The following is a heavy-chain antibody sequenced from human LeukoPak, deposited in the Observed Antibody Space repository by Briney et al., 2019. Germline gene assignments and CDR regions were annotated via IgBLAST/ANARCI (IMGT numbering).Heavy chain of an antibody. CDR3: ARRLIAVARRYFDY. CDR1: GGSISSSNW. CDR2: INHSGST. V-gene: IGHV4-4*02. D-gene: IGHD6-19*01. J-gene: IGHJ4*02. Sequence: SGTLSLTCAVYGGSISSSNWWSWVRQPPGKGLEWIGEINHSGSTNYNPSLKSRVTISVDTSKNQFSLKLSSVTAADTAVYYCARRLIAVARRYFDYWGQGTLVTVSS.